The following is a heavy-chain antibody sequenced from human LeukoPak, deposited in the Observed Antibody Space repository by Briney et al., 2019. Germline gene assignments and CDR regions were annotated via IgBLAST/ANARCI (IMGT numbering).Heavy chain of an antibody. CDR1: GYIFTSYN. CDR2: INPSVGST. J-gene: IGHJ4*02. V-gene: IGHV1-46*01. CDR3: ARFAVHRRITVPGQFGLDY. Sequence: ASVKVSCKASGYIFTSYNIYCVRRAPGPRLEWMGIINPSVGSTDYAQKFQGRVTMTRHTSTRTVYMELSSLRSEDTAVYYCARFAVHRRITVPGQFGLDYWGQGTLVSVSS. D-gene: IGHD6-19*01.